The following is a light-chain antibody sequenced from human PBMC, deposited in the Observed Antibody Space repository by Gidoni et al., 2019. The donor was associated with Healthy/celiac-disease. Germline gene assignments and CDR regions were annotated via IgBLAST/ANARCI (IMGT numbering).Light chain of an antibody. V-gene: IGLV3-1*01. CDR2: QDS. J-gene: IGLJ2*01. CDR1: KLGDKY. Sequence: SYELTQPPSVSVSPGQTASITCSADKLGDKYACWYQQKPGQSPVLVIYQDSKRPSGIPERFSGSNSGNTATLTISGTQAMDEADYYCQAWDSSTVVVGGGTKLTVL. CDR3: QAWDSSTVV.